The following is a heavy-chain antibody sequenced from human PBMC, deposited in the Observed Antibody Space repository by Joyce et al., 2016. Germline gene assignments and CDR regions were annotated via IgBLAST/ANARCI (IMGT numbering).Heavy chain of an antibody. CDR3: ARDRPSGSYFDD. CDR2: LYTSGAP. Sequence: QAQLQESGPRLVKPSETLSLTCRVSGGSLSGHYWSWIRQAAGKGLEWIVRLYTSGAPSYNPSLKCRVIISADTAKDQFSLTVRSVTAADTAVYYCARDRPSGSYFDDWGQGILVSVSP. J-gene: IGHJ4*02. V-gene: IGHV4-4*07. CDR1: GGSLSGHY. D-gene: IGHD3-10*01.